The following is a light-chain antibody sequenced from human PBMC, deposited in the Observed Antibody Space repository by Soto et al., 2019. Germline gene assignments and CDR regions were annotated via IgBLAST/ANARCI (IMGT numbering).Light chain of an antibody. CDR3: AAWDDSLSGFYV. J-gene: IGLJ1*01. CDR1: RPHFGSNY. V-gene: IGLV1-47*01. Sequence: QSVLAQPTPAAGAPRARVPLSFSGSRPHFGSNYVYWYQQLPGTAPKLLTYRNNQRPSGVPDRFSGSKSGTSASLAISGLRSEDEADYYCAAWDDSLSGFYVFGTGTKVTVL. CDR2: RNN.